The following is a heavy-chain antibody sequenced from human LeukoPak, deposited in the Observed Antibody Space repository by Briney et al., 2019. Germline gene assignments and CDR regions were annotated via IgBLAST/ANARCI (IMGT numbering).Heavy chain of an antibody. V-gene: IGHV3-23*01. J-gene: IGHJ4*02. D-gene: IGHD5-18*01. CDR2: ISGSGGST. Sequence: GGSLRLSCAASGFTFSSYAMSWVRQAPGKGLEWVSAISGSGGSTYYADSVKGRFTISRDNSKNTLYLQMNSLRAEDTAVYYCTRDGSGYSYDGAFDYWGQGTLVTVSS. CDR3: TRDGSGYSYDGAFDY. CDR1: GFTFSSYA.